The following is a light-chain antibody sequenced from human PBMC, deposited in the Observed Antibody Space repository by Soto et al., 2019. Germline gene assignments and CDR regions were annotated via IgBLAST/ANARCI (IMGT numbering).Light chain of an antibody. V-gene: IGKV3-20*01. CDR2: GVF. Sequence: ETVLTQSPGTVSLSPGERATLSCRTSQSVNSNYLAWYQQKPGQAPRLLIYGVFNRATGIPDRFSGSGSGTDFTLTISGLEPEDSAVYYCQHYDGSPRTFGHGTKLEIK. CDR3: QHYDGSPRT. CDR1: QSVNSNY. J-gene: IGKJ2*01.